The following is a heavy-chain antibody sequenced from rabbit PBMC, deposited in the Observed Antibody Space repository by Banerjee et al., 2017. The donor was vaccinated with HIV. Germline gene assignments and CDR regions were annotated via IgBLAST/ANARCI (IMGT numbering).Heavy chain of an antibody. D-gene: IGHD1-1*01. CDR1: GFDFSNNA. V-gene: IGHV1S40*01. Sequence: QSLEESGGDLVQPEGSLTLTCKASGFDFSNNAMCWVRQAPGKGLEWIGCIYTGSSDVTRYASWAKGRFTISKTSSTTVTLQMTSLTAADTATYFCARSYSSDTHSYFKLWGPGDPRHRL. CDR2: IYTGSSDVT. J-gene: IGHJ6*01. CDR3: ARSYSSDTHSYFKL.